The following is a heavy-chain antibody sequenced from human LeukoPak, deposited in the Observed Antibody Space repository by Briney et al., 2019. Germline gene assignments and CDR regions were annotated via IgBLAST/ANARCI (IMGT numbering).Heavy chain of an antibody. CDR2: ISGSGGTT. CDR3: AREVGDFDY. Sequence: GGSLRLSCAASGFTFANYAMTWVRQAPGKGLEWVSSISGSGGTTYYADSVKGRFTISRDNSRNTLYLQMSSLRAEDTALYYCAREVGDFDYWGQGTLATVSS. CDR1: GFTFANYA. D-gene: IGHD1-26*01. V-gene: IGHV3-23*01. J-gene: IGHJ4*02.